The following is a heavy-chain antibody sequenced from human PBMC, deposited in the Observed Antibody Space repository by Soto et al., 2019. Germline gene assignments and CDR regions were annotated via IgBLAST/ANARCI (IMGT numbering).Heavy chain of an antibody. J-gene: IGHJ3*02. CDR1: GYSFIRYY. D-gene: IGHD1-26*01. Sequence: SVKVSCKASGYSFIRYYMHWVRQAPGQGLQWMGIINPSGSITTYAQKFQGRVTMTRDTSTSTVYMELSSLTSDDTAVYYCASPIGGSYNAFDIWGQGTMVTVSS. CDR3: ASPIGGSYNAFDI. CDR2: INPSGSIT. V-gene: IGHV1-46*01.